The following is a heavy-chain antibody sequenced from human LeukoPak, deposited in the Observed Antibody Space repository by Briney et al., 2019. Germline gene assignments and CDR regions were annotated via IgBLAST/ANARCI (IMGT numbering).Heavy chain of an antibody. CDR3: ARRGAVAATGDY. V-gene: IGHV3-7*01. Sequence: GGSLRLSCAASGFNFDNFWMSWVRQAPGKGLEWVANIREDGGKQNYVDSVKGRFTISRDNAKNTLYLQMNSLRAEDTAVYYCARRGAVAATGDYWGQGTLVTVSS. J-gene: IGHJ4*02. D-gene: IGHD2-15*01. CDR1: GFNFDNFW. CDR2: IREDGGKQ.